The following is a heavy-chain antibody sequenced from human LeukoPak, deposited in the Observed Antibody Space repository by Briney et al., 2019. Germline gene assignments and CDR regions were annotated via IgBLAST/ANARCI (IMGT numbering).Heavy chain of an antibody. D-gene: IGHD3-9*01. Sequence: SETLSLTCTVSGGSISSYYWSWIRQPPGKGLEWIGYIYYSGSTNYHPSLKSRVTISVDTSKNQFSLKLSSVTAADTAVYYCARDSLRYFDWLPPPYYMDVWGKGTTVTVSS. J-gene: IGHJ6*03. CDR1: GGSISSYY. CDR2: IYYSGST. CDR3: ARDSLRYFDWLPPPYYMDV. V-gene: IGHV4-59*01.